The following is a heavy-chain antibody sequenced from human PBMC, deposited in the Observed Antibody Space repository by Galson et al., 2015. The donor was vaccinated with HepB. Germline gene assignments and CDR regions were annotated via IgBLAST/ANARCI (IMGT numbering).Heavy chain of an antibody. CDR1: GFIFSSYG. J-gene: IGHJ4*02. CDR3: ATEVYYGDNVEYDY. CDR2: IRYDGSNK. D-gene: IGHD4-17*01. Sequence: SLRLSCAASGFIFSSYGMHWVRQAPGKGLEWVAFIRYDGSNKFYGDSVEGRFTISRDNSQNTLYLQMNSLRAEDTAVYYCATEVYYGDNVEYDYWGQGTLVTVSS. V-gene: IGHV3-30*02.